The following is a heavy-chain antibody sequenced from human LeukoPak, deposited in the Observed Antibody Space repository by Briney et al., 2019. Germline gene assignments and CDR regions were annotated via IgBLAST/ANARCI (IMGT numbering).Heavy chain of an antibody. D-gene: IGHD2/OR15-2a*01. CDR1: GGSLLSYY. CDR2: IHYSGST. V-gene: IGHV4-59*01. Sequence: PSETLSHTLAVCGGSLLSYYWLWIRQSPGKGLEWIGYIHYSGSTNYNPSLKSRATVSIDTSKNQFSLKLSSLTAADPAVYYCVRSTNFFDYWGQPSLVTVPS. CDR3: VRSTNFFDY. J-gene: IGHJ4*01.